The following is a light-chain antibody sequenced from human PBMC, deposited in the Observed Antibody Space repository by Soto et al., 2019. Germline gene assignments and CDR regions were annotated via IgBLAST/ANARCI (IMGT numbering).Light chain of an antibody. CDR2: RVS. J-gene: IGKJ2*01. V-gene: IGKV2-30*01. Sequence: DVVMTQSPLSLPVTLGQPASISCRSSQSLVYKDGNTYLNWFQQRPGQPPRPLIYRVSNRGSGVPDRFSGSGSGTDFTLMISRVEAEDVGVYYCMQGTQWPYTFGQGTKLEIK. CDR1: QSLVYKDGNTY. CDR3: MQGTQWPYT.